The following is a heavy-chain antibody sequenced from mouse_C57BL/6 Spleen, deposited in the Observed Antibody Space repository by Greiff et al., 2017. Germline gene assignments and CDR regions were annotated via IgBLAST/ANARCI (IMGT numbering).Heavy chain of an antibody. CDR3: AREGHDYPYYFDY. CDR2: INPNNGGT. J-gene: IGHJ2*01. V-gene: IGHV1-18*01. D-gene: IGHD2-4*01. Sequence: VQLQQSGPELVKPGASVKIPCKASGYTFTDYNMDWVKQSHGKSLEWIGDINPNNGGTIYNQKFKGKATLTVDKSSSTAYMELRSLTSEDTAVDYCAREGHDYPYYFDYWGQGTTLTVSS. CDR1: GYTFTDYN.